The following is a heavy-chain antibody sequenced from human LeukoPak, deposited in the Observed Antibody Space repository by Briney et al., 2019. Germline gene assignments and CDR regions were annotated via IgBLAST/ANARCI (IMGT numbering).Heavy chain of an antibody. Sequence: SETLSLTCAVSGYSISSGYYWGWIRQPPGKGLEWIGSIYHSGSTHYNPSLKSRVTISVDTSKNQFSLKLSSVTAADTAVYYCARETWSCSSTSCYHNWFDPWGQGTLVTVSS. CDR3: ARETWSCSSTSCYHNWFDP. V-gene: IGHV4-38-2*02. D-gene: IGHD2-2*01. CDR1: GYSISSGYY. J-gene: IGHJ5*02. CDR2: IYHSGST.